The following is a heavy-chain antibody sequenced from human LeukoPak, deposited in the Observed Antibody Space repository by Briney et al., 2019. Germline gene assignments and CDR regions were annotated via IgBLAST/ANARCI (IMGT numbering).Heavy chain of an antibody. V-gene: IGHV3-21*01. CDR3: AREVYGGNRDFDY. D-gene: IGHD4-23*01. CDR2: ISSSSSYI. J-gene: IGHJ4*02. Sequence: PGGSLRLSCAASGFTFSSYSMNWVRQAPGKGLEWVSSISSSSSYIYYADSVKGRFTISRDNAKNSLYLQMNSLRAEDTAVYYCAREVYGGNRDFDYWGQGTLVTVSS. CDR1: GFTFSSYS.